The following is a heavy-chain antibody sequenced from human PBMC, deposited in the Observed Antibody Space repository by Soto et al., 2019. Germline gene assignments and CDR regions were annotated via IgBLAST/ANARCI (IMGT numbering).Heavy chain of an antibody. CDR2: ISHDGSNK. V-gene: IGHV3-30*18. CDR1: GFTFSGYG. CDR3: AKVHCNSTSCYPNYYYYYGVDV. Sequence: GGSLRLSCAASGFTFSGYGMHWVRQAPGKGLEWVAVISHDGSNKYYGDSVKGRFTISRDNSKNTLSLQMNSLRAEDTAVYYCAKVHCNSTSCYPNYYYYYGVDVWGQGTTVTVSS. D-gene: IGHD2-2*01. J-gene: IGHJ6*02.